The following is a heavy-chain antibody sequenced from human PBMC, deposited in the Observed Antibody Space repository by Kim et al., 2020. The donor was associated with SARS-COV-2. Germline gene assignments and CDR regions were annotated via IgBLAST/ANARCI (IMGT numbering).Heavy chain of an antibody. J-gene: IGHJ3*02. V-gene: IGHV3-33*08. Sequence: GGSLRLSCAASGFTFSSYGMHWVRQAPGKGLEWVAVIWYDGSNKYYADSVKGRFTISRDNSKNTLYLQMNSLRAEDTAVYYCARDRPAGVVMKGDAFDIWGQGTMVTVSS. CDR3: ARDRPAGVVMKGDAFDI. CDR2: IWYDGSNK. CDR1: GFTFSSYG. D-gene: IGHD2-15*01.